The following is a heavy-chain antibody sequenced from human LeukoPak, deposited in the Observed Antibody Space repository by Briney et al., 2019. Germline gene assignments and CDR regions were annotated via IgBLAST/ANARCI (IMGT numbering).Heavy chain of an antibody. Sequence: PSETLSLTCTVSGGSISSSSYYWGWIRQPPGKGLEWIGSIYYSGSTYYNPSLKSRVTISVDTSKNQFPLKLSSVTAADTAVYYCAAHYGSGFGIWGQGTMVTVSS. CDR3: AAHYGSGFGI. J-gene: IGHJ3*02. CDR1: GGSISSSSYY. V-gene: IGHV4-39*01. D-gene: IGHD4-17*01. CDR2: IYYSGST.